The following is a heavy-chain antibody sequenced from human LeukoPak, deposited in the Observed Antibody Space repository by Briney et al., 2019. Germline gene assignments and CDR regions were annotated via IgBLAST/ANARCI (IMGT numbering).Heavy chain of an antibody. Sequence: ASVKVSCKASGYTFTSYGISWVRQAPGQGLEWMGWISAYNGNTNYAQKLQGRVTMTTDTSTSTAYMELRSLRSDDTAVYYCRTIAAAGQPFDYRGQGTLVTVSS. V-gene: IGHV1-18*01. CDR3: RTIAAAGQPFDY. CDR2: ISAYNGNT. D-gene: IGHD6-13*01. J-gene: IGHJ4*02. CDR1: GYTFTSYG.